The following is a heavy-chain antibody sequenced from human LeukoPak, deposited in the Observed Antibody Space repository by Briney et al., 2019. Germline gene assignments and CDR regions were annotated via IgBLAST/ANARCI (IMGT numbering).Heavy chain of an antibody. V-gene: IGHV3-66*02. CDR2: IYSGGTT. Sequence: PGGSLRLSCAASGFTFSSSYMSWVRQAPGKGLEWVSVIYSGGTTYYADSVKGRFTISRDNSKNTVDLQMNSLRPEDTAVYYCARYASSWGSFDFWGQGTLVTVSS. J-gene: IGHJ4*02. CDR1: GFTFSSSY. CDR3: ARYASSWGSFDF. D-gene: IGHD6-13*01.